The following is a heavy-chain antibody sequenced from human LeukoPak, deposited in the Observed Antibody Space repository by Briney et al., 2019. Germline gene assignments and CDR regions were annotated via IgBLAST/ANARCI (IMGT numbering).Heavy chain of an antibody. CDR1: GFTFSSYG. V-gene: IGHV3-30*18. D-gene: IGHD3-10*01. CDR2: ISYDGSNK. Sequence: GGSLRLSCAASGFTFSSYGMHWVRQAPGKELEWVAVISYDGSNKYYADSVKGRFTISRDNSKNTLYLQMNSLRAEDTAVYYCAKSLGPNSFISGIDTENHWGQGTLVTVSS. CDR3: AKSLGPNSFISGIDTENH. J-gene: IGHJ5*02.